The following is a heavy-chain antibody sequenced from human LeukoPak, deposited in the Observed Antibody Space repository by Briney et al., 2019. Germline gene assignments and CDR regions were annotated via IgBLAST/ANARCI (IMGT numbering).Heavy chain of an antibody. V-gene: IGHV1-69*04. CDR1: GGTFSSYA. CDR2: IIPILGIA. CDR3: ARFGWYGYWYFDL. D-gene: IGHD6-19*01. J-gene: IGHJ2*01. Sequence: ASVKVSCKASGGTFSSYAISWVRQAPGQGLEWMGRIIPILGIANYAQKFQGRVTITADKSTSTAYMELSSLRSEDTAVYYCARFGWYGYWYFDLWGRGTLVTVSS.